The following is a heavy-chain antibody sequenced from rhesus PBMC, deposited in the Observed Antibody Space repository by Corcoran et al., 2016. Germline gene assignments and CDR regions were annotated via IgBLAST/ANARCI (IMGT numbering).Heavy chain of an antibody. CDR2: ISGSGDNT. CDR1: GGSISSDY. J-gene: IGHJ2*01. CDR3: ARRHSGTSYYFDI. V-gene: IGHV4-173*01. D-gene: IGHD6-25*01. Sequence: QLQLQESGPGLVKPSETLSLTCAVSGGSISSDYWGGFRQPPGKGLEWIGRISGSGDNTDYNPSLKSRVTISTDTSRNQFSLGLSSVTAADTAVYYCARRHSGTSYYFDIWGPGTPITISS.